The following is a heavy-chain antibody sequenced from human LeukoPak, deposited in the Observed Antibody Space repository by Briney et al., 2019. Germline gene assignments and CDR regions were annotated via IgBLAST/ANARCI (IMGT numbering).Heavy chain of an antibody. CDR2: ISWNSGSI. Sequence: GRSLRLSCAASGFTFDDYAMHWVRQAPGKGLEWVSGISWNSGSIGYADSVKGRFTISRDNAKNSLYLQMNSLSAEDTALYYCAKDKAAVAGTFDYWGQGTLVTVSS. CDR1: GFTFDDYA. D-gene: IGHD6-19*01. J-gene: IGHJ4*02. V-gene: IGHV3-9*01. CDR3: AKDKAAVAGTFDY.